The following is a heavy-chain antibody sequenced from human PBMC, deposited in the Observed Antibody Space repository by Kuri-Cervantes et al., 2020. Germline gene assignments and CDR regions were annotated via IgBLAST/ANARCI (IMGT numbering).Heavy chain of an antibody. J-gene: IGHJ3*02. Sequence: LRLSCAVYGVSFSDYSWSWIRQPPGKGLEWIGEINHSGNTNYNPSLKSRVTISLDTSKNQLSLKLSSVTAADAAVYYCARGTGDDAFDIWGQGTMVTVSS. CDR3: ARGTGDDAFDI. CDR2: INHSGNT. V-gene: IGHV4-34*01. CDR1: GVSFSDYS. D-gene: IGHD7-27*01.